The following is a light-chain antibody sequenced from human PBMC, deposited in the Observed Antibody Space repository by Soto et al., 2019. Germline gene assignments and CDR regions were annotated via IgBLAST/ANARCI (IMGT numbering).Light chain of an antibody. CDR3: QQYGSSPPT. V-gene: IGKV3-20*01. CDR1: QSISSN. Sequence: EIVMTQSPATLSVSPGERATLSCRASQSISSNLAWYQQKPGQPPRLLIYDASSRATGIPDRFSGSGSGTDFTLTISRLEPEDFAVYYCQQYGSSPPTFGQGTKVDIK. CDR2: DAS. J-gene: IGKJ1*01.